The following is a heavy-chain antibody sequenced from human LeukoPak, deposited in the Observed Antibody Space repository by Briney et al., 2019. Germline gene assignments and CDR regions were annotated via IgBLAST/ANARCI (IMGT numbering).Heavy chain of an antibody. CDR1: GYTFTSYG. D-gene: IGHD2/OR15-2a*01. CDR3: ARDSMHQPLGPDAFDI. V-gene: IGHV1-69*06. CDR2: IIPIFGTA. J-gene: IGHJ3*02. Sequence: ASVKVSCKASGYTFTSYGISWVRQAPGQGLEWMGGIIPIFGTANYAQKFQDRVTITADKSTSTAYMELSSLRSEDTAVYYCARDSMHQPLGPDAFDIWGQGTMVAVSS.